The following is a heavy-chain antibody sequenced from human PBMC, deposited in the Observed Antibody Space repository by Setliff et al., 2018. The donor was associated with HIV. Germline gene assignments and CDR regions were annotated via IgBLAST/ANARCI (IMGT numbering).Heavy chain of an antibody. CDR2: IDYSEST. Sequence: SETLSLTCTVPGGSINDQYFSWIRQPPGKGLEWIGSIDYSESTKYNPSLNSRGTISLDKPKNELSLKLTSVTAADTAIYYCARGGASSHWLGPWGKGILVTVSS. V-gene: IGHV4-59*11. J-gene: IGHJ5*02. CDR3: ARGGASSHWLGP. D-gene: IGHD3-10*01. CDR1: GGSINDQY.